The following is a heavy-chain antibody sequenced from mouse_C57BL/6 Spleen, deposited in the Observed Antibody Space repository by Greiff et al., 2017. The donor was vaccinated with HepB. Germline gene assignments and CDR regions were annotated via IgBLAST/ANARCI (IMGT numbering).Heavy chain of an antibody. CDR1: GYTFTSYW. J-gene: IGHJ2*01. D-gene: IGHD1-1*01. Sequence: VQLQQPGAELVKPGASVKLSCKASGYTFTSYWMQWVKQRPGQGLEWIGEIDPSVSYTNYNQKFKGKATLTVDTSSSTAYMQLSSLTSEDSAVYYCASTTVGYWGQGTTLTVSS. CDR2: IDPSVSYT. V-gene: IGHV1-50*01. CDR3: ASTTVGY.